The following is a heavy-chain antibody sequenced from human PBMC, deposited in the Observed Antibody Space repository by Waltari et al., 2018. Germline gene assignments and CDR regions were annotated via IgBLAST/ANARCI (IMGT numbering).Heavy chain of an antibody. CDR1: GFTFSNYW. Sequence: EVQLVDSGGGLVQPGGSLRLSCAASGFTFSNYWMSWVSKAPGKGLEWVATVKQDGSDKYYVDSVKGRFTISRDNGDNSLYLQMNSLRAEDTAVYYCARDFYDVTSGFYTPGLFDYWGQGSLVTVSS. D-gene: IGHD3-3*01. CDR2: VKQDGSDK. V-gene: IGHV3-7*01. J-gene: IGHJ4*02. CDR3: ARDFYDVTSGFYTPGLFDY.